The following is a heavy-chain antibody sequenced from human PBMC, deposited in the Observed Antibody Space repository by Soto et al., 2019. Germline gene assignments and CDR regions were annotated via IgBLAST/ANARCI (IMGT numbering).Heavy chain of an antibody. V-gene: IGHV1-18*01. CDR3: ARDRGPTLRFLEWLLNEFDY. CDR1: GYTFTSYG. D-gene: IGHD3-3*01. Sequence: ASVKVSCKASGYTFTSYGISWVRQAPGQGLEWMGWISAYNGNTNYAQKLQGRVTMTTDTSTSTAYMELRSLRSDDTAVYYCARDRGPTLRFLEWLLNEFDYWGQGTLVTVSS. CDR2: ISAYNGNT. J-gene: IGHJ4*02.